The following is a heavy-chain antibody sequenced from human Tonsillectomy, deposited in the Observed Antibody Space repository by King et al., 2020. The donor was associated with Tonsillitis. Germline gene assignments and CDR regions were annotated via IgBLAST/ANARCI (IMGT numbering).Heavy chain of an antibody. V-gene: IGHV3-30*18. D-gene: IGHD6-13*01. Sequence: QLVQSGGGAVQPGRSLRLSCAASGFIFYNYGMHWVRQAPGKGLEWVAVISYDASHKYYADSVKGRFIISRDNSKNTVFLQMNSVRPEDTAMYYCAKDMTYSSSWEFDPWGQGTLVTVSS. J-gene: IGHJ5*02. CDR3: AKDMTYSSSWEFDP. CDR2: ISYDASHK. CDR1: GFIFYNYG.